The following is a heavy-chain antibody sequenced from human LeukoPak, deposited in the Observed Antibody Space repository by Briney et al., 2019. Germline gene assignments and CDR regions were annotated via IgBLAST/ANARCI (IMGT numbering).Heavy chain of an antibody. Sequence: GGSLRLSCAASGFTFSSYAMSWVRQAPGKGLEWVSTISGSGTSTYYADSVKGRFTISRDISKNTLYVQVDSLRADDTAVYYCAKDWWDEWGQGTLVTVSS. D-gene: IGHD1-26*01. CDR1: GFTFSSYA. V-gene: IGHV3-23*01. J-gene: IGHJ4*02. CDR2: ISGSGTST. CDR3: AKDWWDE.